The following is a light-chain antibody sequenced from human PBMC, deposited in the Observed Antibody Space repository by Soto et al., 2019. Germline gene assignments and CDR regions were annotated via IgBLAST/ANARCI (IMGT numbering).Light chain of an antibody. CDR2: DAS. CDR1: QSVSSN. CDR3: QQYNNWPPWT. Sequence: EMVMTQSPATLSVSPGERATLSCRASQSVSSNLAWYQQKPGQAPRLLIYDASTRATGIPARFSGGGSGTEFTLTITHLQSEDVAVYYCQQYNNWPPWTFGQGTKVEIK. J-gene: IGKJ1*01. V-gene: IGKV3-15*01.